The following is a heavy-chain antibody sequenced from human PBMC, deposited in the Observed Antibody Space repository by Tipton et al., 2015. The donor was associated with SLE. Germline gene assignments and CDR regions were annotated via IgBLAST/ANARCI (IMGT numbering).Heavy chain of an antibody. CDR2: IDHSRST. D-gene: IGHD3-3*01. J-gene: IGHJ2*01. V-gene: IGHV4-34*01. Sequence: TLSLTCAVYGGSFSVHYWSWSWIRQPPGKGLEWIGEIDHSRSTNYNPSLKSRVTISVDTSKNQFSLKLSSVTAADTAVYYCARGDDFWSGYSYWYFDLWGRGTLVTVSS. CDR3: ARGDDFWSGYSYWYFDL. CDR1: GGSFSVHY.